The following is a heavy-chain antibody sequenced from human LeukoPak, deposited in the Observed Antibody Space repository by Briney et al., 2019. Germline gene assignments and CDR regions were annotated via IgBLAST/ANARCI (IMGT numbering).Heavy chain of an antibody. J-gene: IGHJ4*02. V-gene: IGHV4-31*03. CDR3: AREALQDCGGDCCPTLFDY. CDR2: IYYSGST. CDR1: GGSISSGGYY. D-gene: IGHD2-21*02. Sequence: SETLSLTCTVSGGSISSGGYYWSWIRQHPGKGLEWIGYIYYSGSTYYNPSLKSRVTISVDTSKNQFSLKLSSVTAADTAVYYCAREALQDCGGDCCPTLFDYWGQGTLVTVSS.